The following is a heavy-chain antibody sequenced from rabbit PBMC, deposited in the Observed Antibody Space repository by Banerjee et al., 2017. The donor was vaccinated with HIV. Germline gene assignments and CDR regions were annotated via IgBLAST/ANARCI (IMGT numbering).Heavy chain of an antibody. CDR1: GLDFSSSYW. J-gene: IGHJ6*01. V-gene: IGHV1S45*01. Sequence: QEQLEESGGDLVKPGGSLTLTCKASGLDFSSSYWICWVRQAPGKGLEWIGCIDAGSSGNTNYASWAKGPFTISKTSSTTVTLQMTSLTAADTATYFCARDLAGVIGWNFGLWGPGTLVTVS. CDR3: ARDLAGVIGWNFGL. CDR2: IDAGSSGNT. D-gene: IGHD4-1*01.